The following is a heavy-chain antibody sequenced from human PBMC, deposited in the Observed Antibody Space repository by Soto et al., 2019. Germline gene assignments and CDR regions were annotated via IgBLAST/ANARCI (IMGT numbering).Heavy chain of an antibody. CDR3: TREAAPDYYGMDV. J-gene: IGHJ6*02. V-gene: IGHV3-49*03. Sequence: GGSLRLSCTASGFTFGDYAMSWFRQAPGKGLEWVGFIRSKAYGGTTEYAASVKGRFTISREDSKSIAYLQMNSLKTEDTAAYYCTREAAPDYYGMDVWGQGTTVTVSS. CDR1: GFTFGDYA. CDR2: IRSKAYGGTT. D-gene: IGHD6-6*01.